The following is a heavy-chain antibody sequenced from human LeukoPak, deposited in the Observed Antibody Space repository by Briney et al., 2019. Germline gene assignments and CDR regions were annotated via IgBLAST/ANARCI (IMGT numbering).Heavy chain of an antibody. D-gene: IGHD2-2*01. J-gene: IGHJ6*02. V-gene: IGHV3-11*05. Sequence: GGSLRLSCAASGFTFSDYYMSWMRQAPGKGLEWVSYISSSNSYTNYADSVKGRFTISRDNAKNSLYLQMNSLRAEDTAVYYCARDRLDCSSTSCYRGYYYYYGMDVWGQGTTVTVSS. CDR1: GFTFSDYY. CDR2: ISSSNSYT. CDR3: ARDRLDCSSTSCYRGYYYYYGMDV.